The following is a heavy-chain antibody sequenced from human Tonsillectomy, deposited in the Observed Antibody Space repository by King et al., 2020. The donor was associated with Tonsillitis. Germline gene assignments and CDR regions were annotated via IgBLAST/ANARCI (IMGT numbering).Heavy chain of an antibody. Sequence: VQLVESGGGLVQPGGSLRLSCAASGFTFSSYAMSWVRQAPGKGLEWFSAISGSGGSTYYADSVKVRFTISIDNSNNTLYLQMNSLRAEDTAVYYCAKDQRITMIVVVITTFDYWGQGPLVTVSS. J-gene: IGHJ4*02. CDR3: AKDQRITMIVVVITTFDY. CDR2: ISGSGGST. CDR1: GFTFSSYA. D-gene: IGHD3-22*01. V-gene: IGHV3-23*04.